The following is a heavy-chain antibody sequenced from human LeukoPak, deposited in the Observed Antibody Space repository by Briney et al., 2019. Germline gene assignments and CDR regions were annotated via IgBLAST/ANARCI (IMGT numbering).Heavy chain of an antibody. D-gene: IGHD3-22*01. CDR2: IYTSGST. Sequence: SETLSLTCIVSGGSISSGSYYWSWIRQPAGKGLEWIGRIYTSGSTNYNPSLKSRLTISVDTSKNQFSLKLSSVTAADTAVYYCARVLRDFNYDSSGYVDYWGQGTLVTVSS. V-gene: IGHV4-61*02. J-gene: IGHJ4*02. CDR3: ARVLRDFNYDSSGYVDY. CDR1: GGSISSGSYY.